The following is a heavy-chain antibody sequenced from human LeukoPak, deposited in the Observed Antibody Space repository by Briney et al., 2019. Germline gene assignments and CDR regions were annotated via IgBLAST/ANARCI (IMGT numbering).Heavy chain of an antibody. J-gene: IGHJ3*02. V-gene: IGHV4-34*01. Sequence: SETLSLTCAVYGGSFSGYYWSWIRQPPGKGLEWIGEISHSGSTNYNPSLKSRVTISVDTSKNQFSLKLSSVTAADTAVYYCARRRAFDIWGQGTMVTVSS. D-gene: IGHD5-24*01. CDR2: ISHSGST. CDR3: ARRRAFDI. CDR1: GGSFSGYY.